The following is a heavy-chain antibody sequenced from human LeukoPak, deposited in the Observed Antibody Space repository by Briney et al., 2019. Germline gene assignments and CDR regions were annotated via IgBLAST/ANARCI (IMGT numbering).Heavy chain of an antibody. J-gene: IGHJ4*02. V-gene: IGHV5-51*01. CDR3: ARGYYDILTGYYIPGDY. Sequence: GESLKISCKGSGYSFTSYWIGWVRQMPGKGLEWMGIIYPGGSDTRYSPSFQGQVTISADKSISTAYLQWSSLKASDTAMYYCARGYYDILTGYYIPGDYWGQGTLVTVSS. D-gene: IGHD3-9*01. CDR1: GYSFTSYW. CDR2: IYPGGSDT.